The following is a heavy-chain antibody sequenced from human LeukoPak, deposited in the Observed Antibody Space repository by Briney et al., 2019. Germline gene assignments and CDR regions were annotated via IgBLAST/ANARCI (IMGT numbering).Heavy chain of an antibody. CDR1: GGSISSSNW. V-gene: IGHV4-4*02. D-gene: IGHD6-13*01. J-gene: IGHJ3*02. CDR3: ARGHSSSWYGNAFDI. CDR2: IYHSGST. Sequence: SGTLSLTCAVSGGSISSSNWWSWVRQPPGKGLEWIGEIYHSGSTNYNPSLKSRVTISVDKSKNQFSLKLSSVTAADTAVYYCARGHSSSWYGNAFDIWGQGTMVTVSS.